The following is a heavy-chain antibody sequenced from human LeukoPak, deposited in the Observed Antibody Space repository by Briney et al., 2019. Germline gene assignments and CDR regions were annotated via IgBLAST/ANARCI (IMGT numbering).Heavy chain of an antibody. V-gene: IGHV4-39*01. Sequence: PSETLSLTCTVSGGSISSSSYYWGWIRQPPGKGLEWIGSIYYSGSTYYNPSLKSRVTISVDTSKNQFSLKLSSVTAADTAVYYCARSPGAAGPLGYWGKGTLVTVSS. CDR2: IYYSGST. CDR3: ARSPGAAGPLGY. CDR1: GGSISSSSYY. J-gene: IGHJ4*02. D-gene: IGHD6-13*01.